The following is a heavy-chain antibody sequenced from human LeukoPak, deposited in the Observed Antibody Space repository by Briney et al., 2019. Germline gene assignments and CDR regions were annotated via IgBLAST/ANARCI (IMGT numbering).Heavy chain of an antibody. CDR1: GFTLSSYA. CDR2: ISVSGNT. J-gene: IGHJ4*02. CDR3: AKTPQLVPYYFDS. V-gene: IGHV3-23*01. D-gene: IGHD6-13*01. Sequence: GGSLRLSCAASGFTLSSYAMSWVRQGPGKGLEWVSAISVSGNTYHADSVKGRFTISRDSSKNTLYLQMNSLRAGDAAVYYCAKTPQLVPYYFDSWGQGTLVTVSS.